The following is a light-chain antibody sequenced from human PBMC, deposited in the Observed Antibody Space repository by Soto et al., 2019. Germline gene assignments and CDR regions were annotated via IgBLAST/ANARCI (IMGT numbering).Light chain of an antibody. V-gene: IGKV3-15*01. J-gene: IGKJ1*01. CDR1: QSVRSN. CDR3: KQYNNWQT. Sequence: EIVMTQSPSTLSVAPGERATVSCRGSQSVRSNSAWSQQKPGQAPRPSINGASTRATGIPARFSGSGSGTEFTLTISSLQFEDFAVYYCKQYNNWQTFGQGSKV. CDR2: GAS.